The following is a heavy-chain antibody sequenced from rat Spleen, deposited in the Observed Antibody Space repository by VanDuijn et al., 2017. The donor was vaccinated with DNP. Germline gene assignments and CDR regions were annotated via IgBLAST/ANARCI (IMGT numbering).Heavy chain of an antibody. D-gene: IGHD1-11*01. Sequence: EVQLVESGGGLVQPGRSLKLSCAASGFTFSDYYMAWVRQAPTKGLEWVASISYEGSNTYYRDSMKDRFTISRDNAKSTLYLQMNSLRSEDTATYYCAKGGDYGGFAYWGQGTLVTVSS. CDR2: ISYEGSNT. CDR1: GFTFSDYY. CDR3: AKGGDYGGFAY. J-gene: IGHJ3*01. V-gene: IGHV5-22*01.